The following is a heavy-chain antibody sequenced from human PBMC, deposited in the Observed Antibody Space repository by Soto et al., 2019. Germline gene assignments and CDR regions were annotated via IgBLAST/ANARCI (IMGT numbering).Heavy chain of an antibody. V-gene: IGHV3-33*01. CDR2: IWYDGSNK. D-gene: IGHD5-18*01. Sequence: QVQLVESGGGVVQPGRSLRLSCAASGFTFSSYGMHWVRQAPGKGLEWVAVIWYDGSNKYYADSVKGRFTISRDNSKNALYLQMNSLSAEDTAVYYCARDGDTAMVRGLDYWGQGTLVTVSS. CDR1: GFTFSSYG. CDR3: ARDGDTAMVRGLDY. J-gene: IGHJ4*02.